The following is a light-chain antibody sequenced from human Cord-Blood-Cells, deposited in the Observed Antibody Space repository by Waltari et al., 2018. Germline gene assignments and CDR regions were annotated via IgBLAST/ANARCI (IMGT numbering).Light chain of an antibody. CDR1: QSVSSY. CDR2: DAS. CDR3: QQRSNWLT. V-gene: IGKV3-11*01. J-gene: IGKJ4*01. Sequence: EIVLTQSPATLSLSPGERANLSCRASQSVSSYLAWYQQKPGQAPRLLIYDASNRATDIPARFSGSGSGTDFTLTISSLEPEDFAVYYCQQRSNWLTFGGGTKVEIK.